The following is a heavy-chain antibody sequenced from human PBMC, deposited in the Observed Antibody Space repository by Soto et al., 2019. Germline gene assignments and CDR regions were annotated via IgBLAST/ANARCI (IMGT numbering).Heavy chain of an antibody. Sequence: EVQLVESGGGLVQPGGSLRLSCVASGFTITTYTMTWVRQAPGKGLEWVSSIDSSSNYIYYADSVKGRFTISRDNAKNSLFLQMNSLRAEDTAVYYCASLTYCTSATCPNYYYGMDVW. J-gene: IGHJ6*01. V-gene: IGHV3-21*01. CDR1: GFTITTYT. D-gene: IGHD2-2*01. CDR3: ASLTYCTSATCPNYYYGMDV. CDR2: IDSSSNYI.